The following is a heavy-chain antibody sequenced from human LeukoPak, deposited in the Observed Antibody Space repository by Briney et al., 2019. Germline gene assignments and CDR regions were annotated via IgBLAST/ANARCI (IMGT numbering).Heavy chain of an antibody. V-gene: IGHV3-48*04. D-gene: IGHD1-26*01. Sequence: GGSLRLSCAASGFTFSSYALSWVRQAPGKGLEWVSYISSSGSTIYYADSVKGRFTISRDNAKNSLYLQMNSLRAEDTAVYYCARDMMGELPFDYWGQGTLVTVSS. CDR1: GFTFSSYA. J-gene: IGHJ4*02. CDR3: ARDMMGELPFDY. CDR2: ISSSGSTI.